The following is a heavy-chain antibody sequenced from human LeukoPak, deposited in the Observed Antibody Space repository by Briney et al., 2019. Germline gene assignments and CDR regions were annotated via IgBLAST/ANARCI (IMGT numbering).Heavy chain of an antibody. Sequence: SETLSLTCTVSGGSISSYYWSWIRQPPGKGLEWIGYIYYSGSTNYNPSLKSRVTMSVDTSKNQFSLKLSSVTAADTAVYYCARVVGIAAAATGDYYNYYGMDVWGQGTTITVSS. CDR3: ARVVGIAAAATGDYYNYYGMDV. V-gene: IGHV4-59*12. CDR2: IYYSGST. CDR1: GGSISSYY. D-gene: IGHD6-13*01. J-gene: IGHJ6*02.